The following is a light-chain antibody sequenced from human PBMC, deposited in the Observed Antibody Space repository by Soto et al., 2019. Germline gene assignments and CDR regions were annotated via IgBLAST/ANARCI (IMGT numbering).Light chain of an antibody. J-gene: IGKJ5*01. CDR1: QGISSA. Sequence: AIQLTQSPSSLSASVGDRVTITCRASQGISSALAWYQQKPGKAPKLLIYDASSLESGVPSRFSGSGSGTDFTLTISSLQPEDFATYYCQQLGVGQGTRLEIK. CDR3: QQLG. V-gene: IGKV1-13*02. CDR2: DAS.